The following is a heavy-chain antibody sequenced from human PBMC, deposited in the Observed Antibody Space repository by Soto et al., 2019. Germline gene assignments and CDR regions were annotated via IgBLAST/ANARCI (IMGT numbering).Heavy chain of an antibody. J-gene: IGHJ6*02. CDR2: ISYDGSNK. Sequence: GGSLRLSCAASGFTFSSYGMHWVRQAPGKGLEWVAVISYDGSNKYYADSVKGRFTISRDNSKNTLYLQMNSLRAEDTAVYYCAKERYYGSGKLIYYYYGMDVWGQGTTVTVSS. V-gene: IGHV3-30*18. CDR3: AKERYYGSGKLIYYYYGMDV. D-gene: IGHD3-10*01. CDR1: GFTFSSYG.